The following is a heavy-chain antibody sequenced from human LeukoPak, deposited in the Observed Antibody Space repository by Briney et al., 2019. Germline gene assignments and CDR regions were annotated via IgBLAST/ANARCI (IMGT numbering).Heavy chain of an antibody. CDR3: ARSGILLSVLDY. Sequence: SETLSLTCTVSGGSISSYYWSWIRQPPGKGLEWIGYIYYSGSTNYNPSLKSRVTISVDTSKNQFSLKLSSVTAADTAVYYCARSGILLSVLDYWGQGTLVTVSS. CDR1: GGSISSYY. D-gene: IGHD3-10*01. CDR2: IYYSGST. V-gene: IGHV4-59*01. J-gene: IGHJ4*02.